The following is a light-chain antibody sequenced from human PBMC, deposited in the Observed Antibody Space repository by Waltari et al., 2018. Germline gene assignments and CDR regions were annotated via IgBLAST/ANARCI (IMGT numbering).Light chain of an antibody. CDR1: QSVDSN. CDR3: QQYNNWLTWS. J-gene: IGKJ1*01. Sequence: EIVMTQSPATLSVSPGERATLSCRASQSVDSNLAWYQQKPGQAPRLLIVGASTRATGIPARFSGSGSGTEFTLTISSLQSEDFAVYYCQQYNNWLTWSFGQGTKVEIK. V-gene: IGKV3-15*01. CDR2: GAS.